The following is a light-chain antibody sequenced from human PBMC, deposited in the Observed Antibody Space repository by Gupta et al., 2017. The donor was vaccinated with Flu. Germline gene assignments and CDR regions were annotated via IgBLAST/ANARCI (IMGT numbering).Light chain of an antibody. Sequence: DIVMTQSPLSLPVTPGEPASISCRSTQSLLQSDGHDYLAWFLQKPGQSPRLLIYLGSSRASGVPDRFSGSGSGTDLTLKLSRVEAEDVGVYYCMQFLQTPYTFGQGTRLDIK. V-gene: IGKV2-28*01. CDR3: MQFLQTPYT. CDR2: LGS. J-gene: IGKJ2*01. CDR1: QSLLQSDGHDY.